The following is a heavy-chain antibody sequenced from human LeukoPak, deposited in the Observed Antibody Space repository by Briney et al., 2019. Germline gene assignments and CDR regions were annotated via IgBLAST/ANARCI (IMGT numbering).Heavy chain of an antibody. CDR3: GRDSRTGGPRAFDS. J-gene: IGHJ4*01. V-gene: IGHV3-23*01. CDR1: GFTFSNYA. Sequence: TGGSLRLSCAASGFTFSNYAMTWVRQAPGKGLEWVSTISNSGSSTYYADSVKGRFTISRDSSKSTLYLQMGSLRAEDTAICYCGRDSRTGGPRAFDSWGQEPWSPSPQ. CDR2: ISNSGSST. D-gene: IGHD2-8*02.